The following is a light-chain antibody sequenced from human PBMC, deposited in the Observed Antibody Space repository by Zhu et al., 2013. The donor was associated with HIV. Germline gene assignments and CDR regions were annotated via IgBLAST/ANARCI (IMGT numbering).Light chain of an antibody. CDR1: QSVTTN. V-gene: IGKV3-15*01. J-gene: IGKJ2*01. CDR3: QQRSNWPYT. Sequence: EIVMTQSPATLSVSPGEGVTLSCRASQSVTTNLAWYQHKPGQAPRLLISGASTRATGVPARFSGSGSGTDFTLTISSLEPEDFAVYYCQQRSNWPYTFGQGTKLEIK. CDR2: GAS.